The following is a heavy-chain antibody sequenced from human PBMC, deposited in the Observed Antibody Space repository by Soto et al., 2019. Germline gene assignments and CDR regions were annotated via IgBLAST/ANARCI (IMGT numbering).Heavy chain of an antibody. CDR2: IYYSGST. CDR3: ARDVAAAGTLYNWFDP. Sequence: TSETLSLTCTVSGGSISSGGYYWSWIRQHPGKGLEWIGYIYYSGSTYYNPSLKSRVTISVDTSKNQFSLKLSSVTAADTAVYYCARDVAAAGTLYNWFDPWGQGTLVTVSS. D-gene: IGHD6-13*01. V-gene: IGHV4-31*03. J-gene: IGHJ5*02. CDR1: GGSISSGGYY.